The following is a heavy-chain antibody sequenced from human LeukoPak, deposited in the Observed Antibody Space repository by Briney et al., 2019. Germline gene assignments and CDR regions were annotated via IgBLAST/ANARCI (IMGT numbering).Heavy chain of an antibody. CDR1: DASISGYY. V-gene: IGHV4-59*01. CDR3: ARDLGGIYFDY. Sequence: SETLSLTCTVSDASISGYYWSWIRQPPGKGLEWIGSIHFSGSTNYNPSLRSRVTISVDTSKNQLSLKLSSVTAADTAVYYCARDLGGIYFDYWGQGTPVTVSS. CDR2: IHFSGST. D-gene: IGHD1-26*01. J-gene: IGHJ4*02.